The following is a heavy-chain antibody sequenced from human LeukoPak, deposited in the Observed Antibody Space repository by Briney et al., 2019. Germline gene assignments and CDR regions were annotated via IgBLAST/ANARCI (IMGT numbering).Heavy chain of an antibody. V-gene: IGHV4-59*08. CDR1: GGSISSYY. CDR2: IYYSGST. D-gene: IGHD3-3*01. Sequence: SETLSLTCTVSGGSISSYYWSWIRQPPGKGLEWIGYIYYSGSTNYNPSLKSRVTISVDTSKNQFSLKLSSVTAADTAVYYCATAHLEWLPQFDYWGQGTLVTVSS. CDR3: ATAHLEWLPQFDY. J-gene: IGHJ4*02.